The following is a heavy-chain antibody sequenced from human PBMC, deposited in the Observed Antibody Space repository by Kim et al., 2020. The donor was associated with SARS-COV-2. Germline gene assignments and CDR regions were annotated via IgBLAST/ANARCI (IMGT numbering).Heavy chain of an antibody. V-gene: IGHV4-39*01. D-gene: IGHD3-22*01. CDR3: ARRSYYDSSGYYKY. Sequence: NPTPKSRVTISVDTAKNQFSLKLSSVTAADTAVYYCARRSYYDSSGYYKYWGQGTLVTVSS. J-gene: IGHJ4*02.